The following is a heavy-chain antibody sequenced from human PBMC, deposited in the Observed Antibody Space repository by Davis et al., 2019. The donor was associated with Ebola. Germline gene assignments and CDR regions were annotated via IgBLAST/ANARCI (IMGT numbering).Heavy chain of an antibody. CDR2: INHSGST. Sequence: SETLSLTCTVSGGSISSYYWSWIRQPPGKGLEWIGEINHSGSTNYNPSLKSRVTISVDTSKNQFSLKLSSVTAADTAVYYCARRVCSGGSCYPDYYYYYGMDVWGQGTTVTVSS. CDR1: GGSISSYY. V-gene: IGHV4-34*01. D-gene: IGHD2-15*01. CDR3: ARRVCSGGSCYPDYYYYYGMDV. J-gene: IGHJ6*02.